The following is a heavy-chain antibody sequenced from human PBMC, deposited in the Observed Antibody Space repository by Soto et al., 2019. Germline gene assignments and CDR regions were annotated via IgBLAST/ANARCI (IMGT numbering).Heavy chain of an antibody. CDR2: ISAYNGNT. D-gene: IGHD6-19*01. J-gene: IGHJ3*02. V-gene: IGHV1-18*01. Sequence: ASVKVSXKASGYTFTSYGISWVRQAPGQGLEWMGWISAYNGNTNYAQKLQGRVTMTTDTSTSTAYMELRSLRSDDTAVYYCASSTSPYSSGWSPDAFDIWGQGTMVTVSS. CDR3: ASSTSPYSSGWSPDAFDI. CDR1: GYTFTSYG.